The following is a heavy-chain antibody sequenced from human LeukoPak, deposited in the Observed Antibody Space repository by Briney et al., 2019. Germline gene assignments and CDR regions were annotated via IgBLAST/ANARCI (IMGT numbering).Heavy chain of an antibody. V-gene: IGHV1-18*01. CDR1: GYTFSTYA. D-gene: IGHD5-12*01. CDR2: ISAYNGNT. J-gene: IGHJ4*02. CDR3: ARGIRSGYVFGDY. Sequence: ASVKVSCKASGYTFSTYAISWVRQAPGQGLEWMGWISAYNGNTNYAQKLQGRVTMTTDTSTSTAYMELRSLSSDDTAVYYCARGIRSGYVFGDYWGQGTLVTVSS.